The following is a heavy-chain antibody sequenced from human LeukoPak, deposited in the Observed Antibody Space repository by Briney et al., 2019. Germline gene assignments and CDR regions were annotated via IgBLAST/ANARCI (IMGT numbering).Heavy chain of an antibody. CDR2: ISSSSSYI. CDR3: ARGFDYYDSSGYYEGIDY. V-gene: IGHV3-21*01. D-gene: IGHD3-22*01. Sequence: PGGSLRLSCAASGFTFSSYSMNWVRQAPGKGLEWVSSISSSSSYIYYADSVKGRFTISRDNAKNSLYLQMNSLRAEDTAVYYCARGFDYYDSSGYYEGIDYWGQGTLVTVSS. CDR1: GFTFSSYS. J-gene: IGHJ4*02.